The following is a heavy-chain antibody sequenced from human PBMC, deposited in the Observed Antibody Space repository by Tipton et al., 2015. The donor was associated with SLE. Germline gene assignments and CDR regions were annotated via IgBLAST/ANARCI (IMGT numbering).Heavy chain of an antibody. J-gene: IGHJ5*02. CDR1: GASISGYF. Sequence: TLSLTCIVSGASISGYFWSWIRQPPGKGLEWIAYIHDTGSSNYNPSLQSRVSGSIDTSKNQLSLKLSSVTAADTAVYYCARQEANNGGGWFDLWGQGTLVTVSS. CDR2: IHDTGSS. V-gene: IGHV4-59*08. D-gene: IGHD2-8*01. CDR3: ARQEANNGGGWFDL.